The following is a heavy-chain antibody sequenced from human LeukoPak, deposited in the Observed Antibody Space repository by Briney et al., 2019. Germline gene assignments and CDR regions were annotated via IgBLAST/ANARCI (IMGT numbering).Heavy chain of an antibody. V-gene: IGHV3-23*01. CDR2: ISGRGDTT. CDR1: GFKFSSFA. J-gene: IGHJ2*01. Sequence: GGSLRLSCAVSGFKFSSFAMSWVRQPPGKGLEWVSAISGRGDTTYYANSVRGRFTISRDNSKNTLYLQMNSLRAEDTAVYFCAKGPHDRGYWYFDLWGRGTLVTVSS. D-gene: IGHD6-13*01. CDR3: AKGPHDRGYWYFDL.